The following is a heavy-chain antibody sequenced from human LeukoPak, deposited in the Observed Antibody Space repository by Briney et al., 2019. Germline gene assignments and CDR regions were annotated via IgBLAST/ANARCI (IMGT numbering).Heavy chain of an antibody. D-gene: IGHD3-10*01. Sequence: GGSLRLSCAASGFTFTSYWMTWVRQAPGKGLEWVANIKHDGSVKNYVASLRGRFTISRDNAKDSLYLQMNSLRAEDTAVYFCARNYYYRFDYWGQGTLVAVSS. CDR3: ARNYYYRFDY. V-gene: IGHV3-7*01. CDR2: IKHDGSVK. CDR1: GFTFTSYW. J-gene: IGHJ4*02.